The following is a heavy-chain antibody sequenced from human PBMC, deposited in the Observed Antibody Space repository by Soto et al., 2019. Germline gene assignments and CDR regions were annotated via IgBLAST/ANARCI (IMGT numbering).Heavy chain of an antibody. CDR3: ARGSTYYDILTGYQNRFYFYYGMDV. J-gene: IGHJ6*02. V-gene: IGHV1-69*13. CDR2: IIPIFGTA. Sequence: SVKVSCKASGGTFSSYAISWVRQAPGQGLEWMGGIIPIFGTANYAQEFQGRVTITADESTSTAYMELSSLRSEDTAVYYCARGSTYYDILTGYQNRFYFYYGMDVWGQGPTVTVSS. CDR1: GGTFSSYA. D-gene: IGHD3-9*01.